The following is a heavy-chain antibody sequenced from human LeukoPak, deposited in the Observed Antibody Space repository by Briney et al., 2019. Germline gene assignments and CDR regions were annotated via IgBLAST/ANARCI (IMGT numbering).Heavy chain of an antibody. V-gene: IGHV5-51*01. Sequence: GESLKISCKTSGYTFTYYWIGWVRQMPGKGLEWMGIIYPGDSDVRYSPSFQGQVTISADESISTAYLQWSSLKASDTAMYYCARLGTNPSYFDYWGQGTLVTVSS. CDR2: IYPGDSDV. CDR1: GYTFTYYW. J-gene: IGHJ4*02. CDR3: ARLGTNPSYFDY.